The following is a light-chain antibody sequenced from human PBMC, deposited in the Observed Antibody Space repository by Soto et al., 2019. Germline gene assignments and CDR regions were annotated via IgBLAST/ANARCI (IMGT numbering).Light chain of an antibody. CDR3: TSYRRGPLYL. CDR2: DVN. CDR1: STDVGVSTY. V-gene: IGLV2-14*03. J-gene: IGLJ1*01. Sequence: QSALTQPASVSGSPGQSITVSCTGVSTDVGVSTYVSWYQQHPGKAPRLIIFDVNNRPSGVSPRFSGSKSCNTASLTISGLQAEDEAHYFCTSYRRGPLYLFGNGTKV.